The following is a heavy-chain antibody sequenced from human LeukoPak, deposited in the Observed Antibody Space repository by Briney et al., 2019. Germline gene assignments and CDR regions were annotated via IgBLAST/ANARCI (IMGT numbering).Heavy chain of an antibody. V-gene: IGHV3-48*03. CDR3: ARERTPKPYYGSGSYDRYYDH. CDR2: ISSSGSTI. Sequence: GGSLRLSCAASGFTFSRYEMNWVRQSPGKGLEWISFISSSGSTIFYADSVKGRFTISRDTTKNSLSVQMNSLRADDTAIYYCARERTPKPYYGSGSYDRYYDHWGQGTLVTVSS. D-gene: IGHD3-10*01. CDR1: GFTFSRYE. J-gene: IGHJ4*02.